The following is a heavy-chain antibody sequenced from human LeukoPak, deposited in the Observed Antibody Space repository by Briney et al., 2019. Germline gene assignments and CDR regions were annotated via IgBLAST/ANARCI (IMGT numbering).Heavy chain of an antibody. D-gene: IGHD6-6*01. V-gene: IGHV4-34*01. CDR1: GGSFSGYY. CDR2: SNHSGST. Sequence: PSETVSLTCAVDGGSFSGYYWRWIRQPRGKGRGWLGESNHSGSTNYTPSLKSRVTISVHTTKNQSSLKLSSVTAADTAVYYCARGYSSSHAFYSYMDVWGTGTTVTVSS. J-gene: IGHJ6*03. CDR3: ARGYSSSHAFYSYMDV.